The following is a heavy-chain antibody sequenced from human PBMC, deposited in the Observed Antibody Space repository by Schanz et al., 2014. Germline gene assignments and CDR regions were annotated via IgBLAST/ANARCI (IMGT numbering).Heavy chain of an antibody. Sequence: GPEAKKPGASVKVSCKSSGYTFTDYGLSWVRQAPGQGLEWLGWIRPDNGHTTYSQKVRYRVIFTTDTSSNTAYMELRSLRSADKEHDYCVRAPSIEVSLDHWGRGTLVTAS. J-gene: IGHJ2*01. CDR2: IRPDNGHT. V-gene: IGHV1-18*01. CDR3: VRAPSIEVSLDH. CDR1: GYTFTDYG. D-gene: IGHD3-22*01.